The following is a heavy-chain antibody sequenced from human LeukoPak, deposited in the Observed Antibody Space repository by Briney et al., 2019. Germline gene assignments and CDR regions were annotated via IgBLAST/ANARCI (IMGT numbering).Heavy chain of an antibody. D-gene: IGHD5-18*01. V-gene: IGHV3-48*04. CDR3: ARDIRGYSYGDFDY. CDR2: IRTSGTNT. CDR1: GFTFSSFS. J-gene: IGHJ4*02. Sequence: PGGSLRLSCAASGFTFSSFSMNWVRQAPGKGLEWVSYIRTSGTNTDYTGSVKGRFTISRDNAKNSLYLQMNSLRAEDTAVYYCARDIRGYSYGDFDYWGQGTLVTVSS.